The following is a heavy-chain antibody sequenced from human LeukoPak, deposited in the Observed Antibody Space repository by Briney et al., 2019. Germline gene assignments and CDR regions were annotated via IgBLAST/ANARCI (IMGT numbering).Heavy chain of an antibody. CDR3: ARRERCCSGWYEDH. CDR1: GYISSSYG. J-gene: IGHJ4*02. D-gene: IGHD6-19*01. V-gene: IGHV1-18*01. CDR2: ISGYNGDT. Sequence: GASVKVSSKAVGYISSSYGISWVRQAPGQGLEWMGWISGYNGDTNYAQNLHDRLTMSTDTSTSTAYMELTSLRSDDTAVYYCARRERCCSGWYEDHWGQGTLVTVSS.